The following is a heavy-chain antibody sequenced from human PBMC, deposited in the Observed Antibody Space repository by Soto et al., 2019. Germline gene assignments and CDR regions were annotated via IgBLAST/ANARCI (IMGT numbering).Heavy chain of an antibody. CDR1: DDSINNGGYY. CDR3: ARSVGGDVGY. CDR2: IYNSGST. Sequence: QVQLQESGPGLVKPSQTLSLTCTVSDDSINNGGYYWSWIRQHPGKGLEWIGYIYNSGSTYYNPSLTSRVTISLDTSKNQRSLKLNSVTAADTAVYYGARSVGGDVGYWGQGTLVTVSS. J-gene: IGHJ4*02. D-gene: IGHD1-26*01. V-gene: IGHV4-31*03.